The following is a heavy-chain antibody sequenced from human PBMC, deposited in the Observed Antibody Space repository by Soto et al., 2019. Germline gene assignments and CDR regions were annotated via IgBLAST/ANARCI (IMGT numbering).Heavy chain of an antibody. J-gene: IGHJ5*02. CDR3: ASSVVAATSIYHWFDP. V-gene: IGHV1-69*13. D-gene: IGHD2-15*01. Sequence: ASVKVSCKASGGTFSSYAISWVRQAPGQGLEWMGGIIPIFGTANYAQKFQGRVTITADESTSTAYMELSSLRSEDTAVYYCASSVVAATSIYHWFDPWGQGTLVTVSS. CDR1: GGTFSSYA. CDR2: IIPIFGTA.